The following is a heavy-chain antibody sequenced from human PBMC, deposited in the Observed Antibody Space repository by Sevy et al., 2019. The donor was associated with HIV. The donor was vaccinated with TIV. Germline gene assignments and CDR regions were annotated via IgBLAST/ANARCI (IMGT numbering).Heavy chain of an antibody. CDR1: GFTFGDYA. Sequence: GGSLRLSCTASGFTFGDYAMSWVRQAPGKGLEWVGFIRSKAYGWTTEYAASVKGRFTISRDDSKSIAYLQMNSLKTEDTAVYYCTRATYYYDSSGYYYSGYWGQGTLVTVSS. V-gene: IGHV3-49*04. CDR2: IRSKAYGWTT. J-gene: IGHJ4*02. D-gene: IGHD3-22*01. CDR3: TRATYYYDSSGYYYSGY.